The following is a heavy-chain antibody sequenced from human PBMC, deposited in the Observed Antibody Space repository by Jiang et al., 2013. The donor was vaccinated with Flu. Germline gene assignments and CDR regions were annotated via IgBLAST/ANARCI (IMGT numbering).Heavy chain of an antibody. CDR1: GDSVSSTSAA. J-gene: IGHJ6*02. CDR3: AREWGGSYGGKSYYGMDV. D-gene: IGHD4-23*01. Sequence: TSQTLSLTCVISGDSVSSTSAAWNWIRQSPSRGLEWLGRTYYRSKWYNDYAVSVKSRITINPDTSKNQFSLQLNSVTPEDTAVYYCAREWGGSYGGKSYYGMDVWGQGTTVTVSS. CDR2: TYYRSKWYN. V-gene: IGHV6-1*01.